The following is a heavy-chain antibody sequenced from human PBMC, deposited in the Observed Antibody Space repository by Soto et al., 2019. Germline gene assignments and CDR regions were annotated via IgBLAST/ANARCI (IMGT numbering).Heavy chain of an antibody. J-gene: IGHJ3*02. D-gene: IGHD6-19*01. CDR1: GCSFTRYW. CDR3: ARPTSPKRYSSCWNAFYI. CDR2: IYPGDADS. V-gene: IGHV5-51*01. Sequence: GECRKISCKGSGCSFTRYWIGWVREMPGKGLEWMGIIYPGDADSRYSPSFQGQVTISADKCISTAYLQWSSLKASDTAMYYCARPTSPKRYSSCWNAFYIWGQGTMVTVSS.